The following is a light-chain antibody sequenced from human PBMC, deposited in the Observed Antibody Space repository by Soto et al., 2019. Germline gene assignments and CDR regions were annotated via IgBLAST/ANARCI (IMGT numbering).Light chain of an antibody. V-gene: IGKV1-39*01. Sequence: DIQMTQSPSSLSASVGDRVTITCRASQSITTYLNWYQQKPGKAPKLLIYAASNLQRGVPSRFSGSGSGTDFTLTISSLQPEDFATFYCQQSYSTPYTFGQGTELEIK. J-gene: IGKJ2*01. CDR3: QQSYSTPYT. CDR1: QSITTY. CDR2: AAS.